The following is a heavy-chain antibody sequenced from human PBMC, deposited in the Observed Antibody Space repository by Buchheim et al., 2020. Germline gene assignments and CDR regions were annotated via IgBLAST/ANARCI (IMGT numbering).Heavy chain of an antibody. Sequence: QVQLVESGGGVVQPGRSLRLSCAASGFTFSSYGMHWVRQAPGKGLEWVAVISYDGSNKYYADSVKGRFTISRDNSKNTPYLQMNSLRAEDTAVYYCAKDLMAWSGYSLFDYWGQGTL. CDR1: GFTFSSYG. V-gene: IGHV3-30*18. J-gene: IGHJ4*02. CDR3: AKDLMAWSGYSLFDY. D-gene: IGHD3-3*01. CDR2: ISYDGSNK.